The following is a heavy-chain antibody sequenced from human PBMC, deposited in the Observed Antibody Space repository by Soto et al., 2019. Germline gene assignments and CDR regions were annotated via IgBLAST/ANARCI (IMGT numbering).Heavy chain of an antibody. CDR2: INTSNDNK. V-gene: IGHV1-18*01. CDR3: ARDPAPASFDF. Sequence: ASVKVSCKASGYTFTNYGISWVRQAPGEGLEWVGWINTSNDNKLYAQKLQGRLTLTTDTSTSTAYMDLTTLRSDDTAVYFCARDPAPASFDFWAQGTLVTVSS. J-gene: IGHJ4*02. D-gene: IGHD2-15*01. CDR1: GYTFTNYG.